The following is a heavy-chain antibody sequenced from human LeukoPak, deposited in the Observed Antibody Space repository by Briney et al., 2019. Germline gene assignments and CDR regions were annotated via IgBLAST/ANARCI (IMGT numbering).Heavy chain of an antibody. V-gene: IGHV1-18*01. D-gene: IGHD2-21*02. CDR1: GYRFTSNG. J-gene: IGHJ4*02. CDR3: ARDPSGDTSDFDY. CDR2: ISGYNGDT. Sequence: GASVEVSCKASGYRFTSNGISWVRQAPGQGLEWMGWISGYNGDTNYAQNFQGRVTMTTDTSTSTAYMELRGLTSDDTAVYYCARDPSGDTSDFDYWGQGTLVTVSS.